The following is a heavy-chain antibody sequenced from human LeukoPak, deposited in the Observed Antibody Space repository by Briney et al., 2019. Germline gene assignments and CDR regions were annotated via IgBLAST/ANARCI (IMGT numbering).Heavy chain of an antibody. CDR1: GFTVSSNY. CDR3: ASPGLYFGASSGYLDY. V-gene: IGHV3-53*01. CDR2: IYSGGST. J-gene: IGHJ4*02. D-gene: IGHD3-22*01. Sequence: GGSLRLSCAASGFTVSSNYMSWVRQAPGKGLEWVSVIYSGGSTYYADSVKGRFTISRDNSKNTLYLQMNSLRAENTAVYYCASPGLYFGASSGYLDYWGQGTLVTVSS.